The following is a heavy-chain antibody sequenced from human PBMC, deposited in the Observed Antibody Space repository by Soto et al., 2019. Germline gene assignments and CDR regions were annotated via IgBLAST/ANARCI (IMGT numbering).Heavy chain of an antibody. CDR1: GFTFTSSA. CDR2: IVVGSGNT. V-gene: IGHV1-58*01. CDR3: AAIQLGYCSGGSCYPGDY. Sequence: QMQLVQSGPEVKKPGTSVKVSYKASGFTFTSSAVQWVRQARGQRLEWIGWIVVGSGNTNYAQKFQERVTITRDMSTSTAYMELSSLRSEDTAVYYCAAIQLGYCSGGSCYPGDYWGQGTLVTVSS. D-gene: IGHD2-15*01. J-gene: IGHJ4*02.